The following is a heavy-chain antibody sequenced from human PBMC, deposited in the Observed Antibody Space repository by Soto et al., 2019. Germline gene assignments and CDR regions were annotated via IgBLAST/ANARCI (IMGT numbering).Heavy chain of an antibody. CDR2: IYLSGST. D-gene: IGHD3-10*01. J-gene: IGHJ5*02. CDR1: GGCISSGGYS. Sequence: SETVSLTCAVSGGCISSGGYSWSWIRQPPGKGLEWIGYIYLSGSTYYNPSLRSRVTISVDRSKNQFSLKLSSVTAADTAVYYCARVIMAGGWFDPWGQGTLVTVSS. V-gene: IGHV4-30-2*01. CDR3: ARVIMAGGWFDP.